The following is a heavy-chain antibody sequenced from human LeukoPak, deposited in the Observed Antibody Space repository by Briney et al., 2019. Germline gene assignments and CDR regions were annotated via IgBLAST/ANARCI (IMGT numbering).Heavy chain of an antibody. Sequence: SETLSLTCTVSGGSISSSYWSWIRQPPAKGLERTGYIYYSGSTNYNPSLKSRVTISVDTSKNQFALKLSSVTDADTAVYYCARVSSSGYMDVWGKGTTVTVSS. J-gene: IGHJ6*03. V-gene: IGHV4-59*01. D-gene: IGHD6-6*01. CDR1: GGSISSSY. CDR3: ARVSSSGYMDV. CDR2: IYYSGST.